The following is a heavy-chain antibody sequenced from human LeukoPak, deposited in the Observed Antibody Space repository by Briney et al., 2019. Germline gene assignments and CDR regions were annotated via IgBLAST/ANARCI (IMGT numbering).Heavy chain of an antibody. V-gene: IGHV3-48*01. CDR1: GFTFSSYA. Sequence: GGSLRLSCAASGFTFSSYAMNWVRQAPGNGVEWVSYISSGSRNIDYADSVKGRFTISRDNAMNSLFLQMNSLRAEDTAVYYCARGPYDSSAYYFDYWGQGTLVTVSS. CDR2: ISSGSRNI. D-gene: IGHD3-22*01. J-gene: IGHJ4*02. CDR3: ARGPYDSSAYYFDY.